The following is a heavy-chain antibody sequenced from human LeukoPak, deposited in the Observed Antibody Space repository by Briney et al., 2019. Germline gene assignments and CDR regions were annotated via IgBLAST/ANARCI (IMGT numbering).Heavy chain of an antibody. CDR2: INAGNGNT. CDR3: ARDLPPYYYDSSGYWSFDY. D-gene: IGHD3-22*01. J-gene: IGHJ4*02. Sequence: ASVTVSCKASGYTFTSYAMHWVRQAPGQRLEWMGWINAGNGNTKYSQKFQGRVTITRDTSASTAYMELSSLRSEDTAVYYCARDLPPYYYDSSGYWSFDYWGQGTLVTVSS. CDR1: GYTFTSYA. V-gene: IGHV1-3*01.